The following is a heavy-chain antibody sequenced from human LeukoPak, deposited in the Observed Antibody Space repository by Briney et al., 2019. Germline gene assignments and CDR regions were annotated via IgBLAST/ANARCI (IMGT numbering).Heavy chain of an antibody. D-gene: IGHD3-3*01. V-gene: IGHV4-34*01. J-gene: IGHJ6*03. CDR3: ARGPTIRFLEWLGYYYMDV. CDR2: INHSGST. Sequence: SETLSLTCTVYGESFSDHYWTWIRQPPGKGLEWIGEINHSGSTNYNPSLTSRVTISVDTSKNQFSLNVTSVIAADTAVYYCARGPTIRFLEWLGYYYMDVWGKGTTVTVSS. CDR1: GESFSDHY.